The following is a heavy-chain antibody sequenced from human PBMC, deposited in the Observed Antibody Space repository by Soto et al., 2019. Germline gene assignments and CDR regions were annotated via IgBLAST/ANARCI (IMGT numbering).Heavy chain of an antibody. J-gene: IGHJ4*02. D-gene: IGHD6-6*01. CDR3: ARGDSSSPMSCPY. CDR2: IYPGDSDT. Sequence: GESLKISCQGSGYSFTSYWIGRVRQMPGRGLEWMGIIYPGDSDTRYSPSFQGQVTISADKSISTAYLQWSSLKASDTAMYYCARGDSSSPMSCPYWGQGTLVTVSS. V-gene: IGHV5-51*01. CDR1: GYSFTSYW.